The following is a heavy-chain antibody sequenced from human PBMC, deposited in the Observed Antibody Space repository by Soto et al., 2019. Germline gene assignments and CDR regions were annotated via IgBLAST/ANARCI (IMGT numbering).Heavy chain of an antibody. CDR2: TYYRSKWYN. CDR3: ARDSPLIAAAGEKRPYYYGMDV. Sequence: PSQPLSLTCAISGDSVSSNSAAWNWIRQSPSRGLEWLGRTYYRSKWYNDYAVSVKSRITINPDTSKNQFSLHLNSVTPEDTAVYYCARDSPLIAAAGEKRPYYYGMDVWGQGTTVTVSS. CDR1: GDSVSSNSAA. D-gene: IGHD6-13*01. V-gene: IGHV6-1*01. J-gene: IGHJ6*02.